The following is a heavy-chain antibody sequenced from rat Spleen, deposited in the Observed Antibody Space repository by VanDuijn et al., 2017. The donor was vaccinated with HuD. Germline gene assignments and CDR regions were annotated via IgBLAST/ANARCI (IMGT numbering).Heavy chain of an antibody. CDR2: ITNTGGST. J-gene: IGHJ2*01. V-gene: IGHV5S23*01. D-gene: IGHD1-11*01. Sequence: EVQLVESDGGLVQPGRSLKLSCAASGFTFSDYYMAWVRQAPTKGLEWVASITNTGGSTYYPDSVKGRFTISRDNAKSILYLQMDSLRSEDTATYYCARRYDFDYWGQGVMVTVSS. CDR3: ARRYDFDY. CDR1: GFTFSDYY.